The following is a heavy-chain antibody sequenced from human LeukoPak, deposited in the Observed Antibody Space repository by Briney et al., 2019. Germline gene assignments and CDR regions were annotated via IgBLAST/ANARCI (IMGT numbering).Heavy chain of an antibody. Sequence: SVKVSCKASGGTFSSYTISWVRQAPGQGLEWMGRIIPILGIANYAQKFQGRVTITADKSTSTAYMELSSLRSEDTAVYYCARTGSYILTGYYRGYFDYWGQGTLVTVSS. CDR1: GGTFSSYT. J-gene: IGHJ4*02. V-gene: IGHV1-69*02. D-gene: IGHD3-9*01. CDR2: IIPILGIA. CDR3: ARTGSYILTGYYRGYFDY.